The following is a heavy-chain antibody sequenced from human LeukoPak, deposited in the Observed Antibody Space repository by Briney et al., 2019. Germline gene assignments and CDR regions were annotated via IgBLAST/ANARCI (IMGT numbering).Heavy chain of an antibody. CDR3: ARGGVWRGYGDPTRGNAVFDY. D-gene: IGHD4-17*01. CDR2: ISAYNGNT. V-gene: IGHV1-18*01. CDR1: GYTFTSYG. J-gene: IGHJ4*02. Sequence: GASVTVSCKASGYTFTSYGISWVRQAPGQGLEWMGWISAYNGNTNYAQKLQGRVTMTTDTSTSTAYMELRSLRSDDTAVYYCARGGVWRGYGDPTRGNAVFDYWGQGTLVTVSS.